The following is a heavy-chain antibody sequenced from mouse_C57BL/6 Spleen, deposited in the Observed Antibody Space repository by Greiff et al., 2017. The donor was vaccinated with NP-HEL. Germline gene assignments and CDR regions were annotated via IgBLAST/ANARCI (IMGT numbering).Heavy chain of an antibody. CDR2: IRSKSNNYAT. CDR3: VRHVYDGGAMDY. J-gene: IGHJ4*01. D-gene: IGHD2-3*01. CDR1: GFSFNTYA. V-gene: IGHV10-1*01. Sequence: EVQLVESGGGLVQPKGSLKLSCAASGFSFNTYAMNWVRQAPGKGLEWVARIRSKSNNYATYYADSVKDRFTISRDDSESMLYLQMNNLKTEDTAMYYCVRHVYDGGAMDYWGQGTSVTVSS.